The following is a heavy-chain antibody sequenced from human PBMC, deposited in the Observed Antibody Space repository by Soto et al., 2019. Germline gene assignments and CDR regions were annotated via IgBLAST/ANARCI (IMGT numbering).Heavy chain of an antibody. J-gene: IGHJ6*02. V-gene: IGHV1-18*01. CDR3: ARWLSGYYSTRSYYYGMDV. D-gene: IGHD3-22*01. CDR1: GYTFTSYG. Sequence: GASVKVSCKASGYTFTSYGSGWVRQAPGQGLEWMGWISAYNGNTNYAQKLQGRVTMTTDTSTSTAYMELRSLRSDDTAVYYCARWLSGYYSTRSYYYGMDVWGQGTTVTVSS. CDR2: ISAYNGNT.